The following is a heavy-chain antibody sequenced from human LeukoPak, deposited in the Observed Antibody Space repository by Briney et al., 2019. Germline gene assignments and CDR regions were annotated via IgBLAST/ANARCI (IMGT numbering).Heavy chain of an antibody. V-gene: IGHV3-7*01. J-gene: IGHJ6*03. D-gene: IGHD3-3*01. CDR2: IKQDESEK. CDR1: GFTFSSYW. Sequence: GGSLRLSCAASGFTFSSYWMSRVRQAPGKGLEWVANIKQDESEKYYVDSVKGRFTISRDNAKNSLYLQMNSLRAEDTAVYYCARDQVYAFWSGRFDYYYYYMDVWGKGTTVTVSS. CDR3: ARDQVYAFWSGRFDYYYYYMDV.